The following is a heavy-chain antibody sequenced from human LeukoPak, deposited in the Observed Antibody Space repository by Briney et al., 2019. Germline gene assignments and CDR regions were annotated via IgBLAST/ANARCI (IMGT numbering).Heavy chain of an antibody. Sequence: GGSLRLSCAASGFTFSSYWMSWVRQAPGKGLEWVANIKQDGSEKYYVDSVKGRFTISRDNSKNTLYLQMSSLRAEDTAVYYCAKEPREYCSSTSCPNWIDPWGQGTLVTVSS. V-gene: IGHV3-7*03. CDR1: GFTFSSYW. CDR3: AKEPREYCSSTSCPNWIDP. J-gene: IGHJ5*02. D-gene: IGHD2-2*01. CDR2: IKQDGSEK.